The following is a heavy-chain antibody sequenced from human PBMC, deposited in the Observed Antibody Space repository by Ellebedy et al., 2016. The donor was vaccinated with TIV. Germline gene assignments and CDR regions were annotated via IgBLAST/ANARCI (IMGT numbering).Heavy chain of an antibody. CDR3: ARDGGGVGLRFPY. J-gene: IGHJ4*02. CDR1: GFTFSRYS. D-gene: IGHD5-12*01. Sequence: GGSLRLSXAASGFTFSRYSMNWVRQAPGKGLEWVSSISSSTSYIYYADSVKGRFTISRNNAKNSLYLQMNSLRAEDTAVYYCARDGGGVGLRFPYWGQGTLVTVSS. CDR2: ISSSTSYI. V-gene: IGHV3-21*01.